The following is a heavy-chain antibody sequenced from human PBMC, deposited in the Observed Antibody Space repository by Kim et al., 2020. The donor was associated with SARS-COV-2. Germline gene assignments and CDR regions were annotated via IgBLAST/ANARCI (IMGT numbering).Heavy chain of an antibody. J-gene: IGHJ4*01. V-gene: IGHV3-30-3*01. D-gene: IGHD3-22*01. CDR3: ARDRNTMIVVASGAFDY. CDR2: ISYDGSNK. CDR1: GFTFSSYA. Sequence: GGSLRLSCSASGFTFSSYAMHWVRQAPGKGLEWVAVISYDGSNKYYTDSVKGRFTISRDNSKNTLYLQMNSLRAEDTAVYYCARDRNTMIVVASGAFDY.